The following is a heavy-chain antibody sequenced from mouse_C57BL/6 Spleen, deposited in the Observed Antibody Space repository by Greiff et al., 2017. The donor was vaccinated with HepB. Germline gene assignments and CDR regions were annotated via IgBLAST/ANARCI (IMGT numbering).Heavy chain of an antibody. CDR3: AREAMITRYFDY. J-gene: IGHJ2*01. CDR1: GFTFSSYA. V-gene: IGHV5-4*01. Sequence: DVKLVESGGGLVKPGGSLKLSCAASGFTFSSYAMSWVRQTPEKRLAWVATISDGGSYTYYPDNVKGRFTISRDNAKNNLYLQMSHLKSEDTAMYYCAREAMITRYFDYWGQGTTLTVSS. CDR2: ISDGGSYT. D-gene: IGHD2-4*01.